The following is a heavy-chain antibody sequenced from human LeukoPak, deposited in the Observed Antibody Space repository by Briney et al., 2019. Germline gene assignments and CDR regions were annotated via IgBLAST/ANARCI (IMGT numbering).Heavy chain of an antibody. CDR3: AKERLQPYFDY. CDR2: ISYDGSNK. J-gene: IGHJ4*02. D-gene: IGHD5-24*01. Sequence: GGSLRLSCAASGFTFSSYAMHWVRQAPGKGLEWVAVISYDGSNKYYADSVKGRFTISRDNSKNTLYLQMNSLRAEDTAVYYCAKERLQPYFDYWGQGTLVTVSS. V-gene: IGHV3-30-3*01. CDR1: GFTFSSYA.